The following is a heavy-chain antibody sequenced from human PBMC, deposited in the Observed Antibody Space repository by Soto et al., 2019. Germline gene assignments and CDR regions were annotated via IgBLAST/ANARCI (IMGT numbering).Heavy chain of an antibody. CDR3: ARDAVAVAGTRFEN. V-gene: IGHV3-9*01. CDR1: GFTFEDFA. D-gene: IGHD6-19*01. CDR2: ISWNSGSI. J-gene: IGHJ4*02. Sequence: EVKLVESGGTLVQPGKSLRLSCAASGFTFEDFAMHWVRQVPGKGLEWVSGISWNSGSIEYADSVKGRFTLSRDNAKNVLYLQMKSLKIEDTALYYCARDAVAVAGTRFENWGQGTPVTVSS.